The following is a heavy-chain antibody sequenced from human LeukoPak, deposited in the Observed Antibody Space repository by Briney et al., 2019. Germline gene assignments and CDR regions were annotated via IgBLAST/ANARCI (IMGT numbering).Heavy chain of an antibody. CDR1: GVHHRGYY. D-gene: IGHD1-26*01. CDR2: INHSGST. Sequence: DTLSLTYSVCGVHHRGYYGSCLPPPPGKGLEWIGEINHSGSTNYNPSLKSRVTISVDTSKNQFSLKLSSVTAADTAVYYCARGGAVEYWGQGTLVTVSS. V-gene: IGHV4-34*01. CDR3: ARGGAVEY. J-gene: IGHJ4*02.